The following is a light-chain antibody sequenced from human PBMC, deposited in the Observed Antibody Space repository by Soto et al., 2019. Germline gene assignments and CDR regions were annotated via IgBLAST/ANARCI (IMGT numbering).Light chain of an antibody. J-gene: IGKJ1*01. Sequence: DIQMTQSPSSLSAFVGDRVTITCRASQDIDNFLAWYQQKPGKVPKLLIYAASTLQSGVPSRFSGSGSGTDFTLTINRLEPEDFALYYCQQYGSSPPTFGQGTKVDIK. CDR1: QDIDNF. CDR3: QQYGSSPPT. CDR2: AAS. V-gene: IGKV1-27*01.